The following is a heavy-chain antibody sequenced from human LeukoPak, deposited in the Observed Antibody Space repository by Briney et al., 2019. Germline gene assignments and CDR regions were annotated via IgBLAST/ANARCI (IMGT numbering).Heavy chain of an antibody. V-gene: IGHV3-23*01. CDR3: AKGGITWGSGYWFFDL. CDR2: ISVNGNYT. Sequence: PGGSLRLSCAAFGFTFTTYTMTWVRQAPEKGLEWVSGISVNGNYTYYADSVKGRFTISRDNSKNTVYLQLNSLRVEDTAVYYCAKGGITWGSGYWFFDLWGLGTLVTVSS. CDR1: GFTFTTYT. J-gene: IGHJ2*01. D-gene: IGHD3-16*01.